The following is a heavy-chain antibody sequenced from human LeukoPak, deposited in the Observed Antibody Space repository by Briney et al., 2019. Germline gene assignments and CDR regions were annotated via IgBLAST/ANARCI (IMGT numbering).Heavy chain of an antibody. CDR3: ARDSVFGYYDSSGYYSPFDY. CDR1: GFSFSDFE. CDR2: TSSSGVTI. Sequence: GGSLRLSCAASGFSFSDFEMNWVRQAPGKGLEWLSYTSSSGVTIYYADSVKGRFTISRDNAKNSLYLQMNSLRAEDTAVYYCARDSVFGYYDSSGYYSPFDYWGQGTLVTVSS. D-gene: IGHD3-22*01. V-gene: IGHV3-48*03. J-gene: IGHJ4*02.